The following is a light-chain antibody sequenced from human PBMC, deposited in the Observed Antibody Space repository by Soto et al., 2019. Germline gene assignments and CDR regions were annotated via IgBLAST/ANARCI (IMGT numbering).Light chain of an antibody. CDR1: QSAGTN. V-gene: IGKV3-15*01. J-gene: IGKJ2*01. CDR2: GTS. Sequence: EVVMTQSPATLSVSPGDRATLSCRASQSAGTNLAWYQQRPGQAPRLLIHGTSTRATGVPARFSVSASGTEFTLSISSLQSEDFAVYYCQHYDSWPPPYTFGQGTKLEI. CDR3: QHYDSWPPPYT.